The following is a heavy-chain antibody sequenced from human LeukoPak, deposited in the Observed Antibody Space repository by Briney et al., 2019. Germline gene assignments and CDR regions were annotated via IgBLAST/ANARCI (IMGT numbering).Heavy chain of an antibody. Sequence: GGSLRLSCAASGFTFSSYGMRWVRQAPGKGLEWVAFIRYDGSNKYYADSVKGRFTISRDNSKNTLYLQMNSLRAEDTAVHYCVRDGASPRYFDYWGQGTLVSVSP. V-gene: IGHV3-30*02. J-gene: IGHJ4*02. D-gene: IGHD3-16*02. CDR2: IRYDGSNK. CDR1: GFTFSSYG. CDR3: VRDGASPRYFDY.